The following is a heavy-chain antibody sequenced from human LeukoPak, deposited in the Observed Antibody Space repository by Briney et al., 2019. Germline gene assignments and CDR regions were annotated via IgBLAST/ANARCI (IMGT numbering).Heavy chain of an antibody. CDR2: IKQDGSEK. CDR1: GFTFSSYW. Sequence: PGGSLRLSCAASGFTFSSYWMSWVRQAPGKGLEWVANIKQDGSEKYYVDSVKGRFTISRDNAKNSLYLQMNSLRAEDTAVYYCARDTYYDILMVAAFDIWGQGTMVTVSS. V-gene: IGHV3-7*01. J-gene: IGHJ3*02. CDR3: ARDTYYDILMVAAFDI. D-gene: IGHD3-9*01.